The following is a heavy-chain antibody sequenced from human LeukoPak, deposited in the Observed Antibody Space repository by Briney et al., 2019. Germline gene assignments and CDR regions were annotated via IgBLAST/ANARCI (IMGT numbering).Heavy chain of an antibody. CDR1: GGSISSGGYY. Sequence: KSSQTLSLTCTVSGGSISSGGYYWSWIRQHPGKGLEWIGYIYYSGSTYYNPSLKSRVTISVDTSKNQFSLKLSSVTAADTAVYYCASSSADIVVVPAAIQFDYWGQGTLVTVSS. CDR2: IYYSGST. D-gene: IGHD2-2*01. J-gene: IGHJ4*02. CDR3: ASSSADIVVVPAAIQFDY. V-gene: IGHV4-31*03.